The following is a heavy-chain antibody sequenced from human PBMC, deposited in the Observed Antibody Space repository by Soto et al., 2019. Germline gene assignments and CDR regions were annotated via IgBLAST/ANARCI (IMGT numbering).Heavy chain of an antibody. CDR1: GFTFNFYA. D-gene: IGHD1-26*01. CDR3: VKDDYSGSNGCFEY. CDR2: LTPSGDAT. V-gene: IGHV3-23*01. J-gene: IGHJ4*02. Sequence: GGSLRLSCAASGFTFNFYAMNWVRQAPGKGLEWVSALTPSGDATFYADSVKGRFIISRDNSKNTLYLQMNSLRAEDTAVYYCVKDDYSGSNGCFEYWGQGTRVTVRS.